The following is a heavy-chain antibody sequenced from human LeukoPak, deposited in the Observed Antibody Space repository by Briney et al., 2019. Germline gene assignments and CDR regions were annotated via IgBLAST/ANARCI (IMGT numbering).Heavy chain of an antibody. Sequence: SETLSLTCAVYGGSFSGYYWTWVRQPPGKGLEWIGEINHRGSTHYNPSPRSRVTISVDTSKKQFSLRLSSVTAADTAVYYCARPQDGPYYMDVWGNGTTVTVSS. V-gene: IGHV4-34*01. CDR3: ARPQDGPYYMDV. CDR2: INHRGST. J-gene: IGHJ6*03. D-gene: IGHD2-15*01. CDR1: GGSFSGYY.